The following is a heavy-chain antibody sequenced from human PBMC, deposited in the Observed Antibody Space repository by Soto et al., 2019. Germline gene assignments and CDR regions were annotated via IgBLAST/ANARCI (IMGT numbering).Heavy chain of an antibody. J-gene: IGHJ6*02. D-gene: IGHD6-19*01. CDR1: GFTFRSHA. CDR3: ASWLKEAGIGGNYYYGMDV. Sequence: PGGSLRLSCAASGFTFRSHAMHWVRQAPGKGPEWVSLISYDGGIKYYADSVKGRFTISRDNSKNTLWLQMNSLTEEDTAIYYCASWLKEAGIGGNYYYGMDVWGQGTTVTVSS. CDR2: ISYDGGIK. V-gene: IGHV3-30-3*01.